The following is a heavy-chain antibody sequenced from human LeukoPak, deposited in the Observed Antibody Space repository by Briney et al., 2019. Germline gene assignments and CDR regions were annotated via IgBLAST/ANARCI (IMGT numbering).Heavy chain of an antibody. V-gene: IGHV3-23*01. CDR2: ISGSTGST. D-gene: IGHD1-26*01. CDR3: AKDGERGSYSYFDY. Sequence: PGGSLRLSCAASGFTFSSYAMSWVRQAPGKGLEWVSAISGSTGSTYYADSVKGRFTISRDNSKNTLHLQMKSLRAEDTAVYYCAKDGERGSYSYFDYWGQGTLVTVSS. CDR1: GFTFSSYA. J-gene: IGHJ4*02.